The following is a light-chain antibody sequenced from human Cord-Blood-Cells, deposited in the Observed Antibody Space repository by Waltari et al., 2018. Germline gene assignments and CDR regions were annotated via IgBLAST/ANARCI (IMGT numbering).Light chain of an antibody. CDR2: DVS. Sequence: QSALTQPASVSGSPGQSITIPCPGTSSTVGGLNYFPWYQQTPGKAPKLIIFDVSNRPSGVSNRFSGSKSGNTASLTISGLQAEDEADYYCSSYTSSSTLVFGTGTKVTVL. V-gene: IGLV2-14*03. J-gene: IGLJ1*01. CDR1: SSTVGGLNY. CDR3: SSYTSSSTLV.